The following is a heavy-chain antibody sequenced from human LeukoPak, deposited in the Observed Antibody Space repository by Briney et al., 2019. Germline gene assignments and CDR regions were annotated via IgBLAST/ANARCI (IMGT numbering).Heavy chain of an antibody. V-gene: IGHV1-18*01. D-gene: IGHD1-7*01. J-gene: IGHJ5*02. CDR2: ISAYNGNT. CDR1: GSPFTSYG. CDR3: ARVFSLGRGLWNLFLS. Sequence: ASVKVSCKASGSPFTSYGISWVRQAPGQGLEWMGWISAYNGNTNYAQKHQARVTMTTDTSTSTAYMELRSLRSDDTAVYYCARVFSLGRGLWNLFLSWGQGTLVTVSS.